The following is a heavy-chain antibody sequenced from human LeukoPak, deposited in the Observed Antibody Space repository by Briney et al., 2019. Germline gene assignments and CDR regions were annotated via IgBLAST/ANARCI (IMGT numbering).Heavy chain of an antibody. J-gene: IGHJ4*02. V-gene: IGHV4-59*01. CDR2: IYYSGST. CDR3: ASTAKSGSDY. CDR1: GGSISSYY. Sequence: SETLSLTCTVSGGSISSYYWSWLRQPPGKGPEGIGYIYYSGSTNYNPSLKGRVTIPVDTSKNQFSPKLSSVTAADTAVYYCASTAKSGSDYWAREPWSPSPQ. D-gene: IGHD3-10*01.